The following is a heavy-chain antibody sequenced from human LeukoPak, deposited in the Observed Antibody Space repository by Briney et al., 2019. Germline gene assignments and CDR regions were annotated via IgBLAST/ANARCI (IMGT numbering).Heavy chain of an antibody. D-gene: IGHD6-13*01. J-gene: IGHJ4*02. CDR2: ISYDGSNK. Sequence: PGGSLRLSCAASGFTFSSYAMHWVRQAPGKGLEWVAVISYDGSNKYYADSVKGRFTISKDNANNLLYLQVNSLRADDTAIYYCARETGSGSRSFDYWGQGTLVTVSS. CDR3: ARETGSGSRSFDY. V-gene: IGHV3-30-3*01. CDR1: GFTFSSYA.